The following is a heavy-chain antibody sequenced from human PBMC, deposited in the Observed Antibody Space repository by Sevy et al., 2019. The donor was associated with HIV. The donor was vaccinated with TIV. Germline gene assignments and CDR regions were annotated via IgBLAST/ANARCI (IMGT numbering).Heavy chain of an antibody. Sequence: GGSLRLSCAASGFIFSSYAMSWVRQGPGKGLEWVSLISNSGGGTYYADSVKGRFTISRDNSKNTLYLQMNSLRAEDTAVYYCAKDLRTGYYGSSGYHAPHGEGGPFDYWGQGTLVTVSS. V-gene: IGHV3-23*01. D-gene: IGHD3-22*01. CDR2: ISNSGGGT. CDR1: GFIFSSYA. J-gene: IGHJ4*02. CDR3: AKDLRTGYYGSSGYHAPHGEGGPFDY.